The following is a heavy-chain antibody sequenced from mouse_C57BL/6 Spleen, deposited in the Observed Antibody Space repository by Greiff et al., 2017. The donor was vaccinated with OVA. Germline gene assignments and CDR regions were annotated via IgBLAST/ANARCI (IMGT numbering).Heavy chain of an antibody. CDR1: GYTFTSYW. D-gene: IGHD3-3*01. J-gene: IGHJ1*03. V-gene: IGHV1-69*01. Sequence: QVQLKQPGAELVMPGASVKLSCKASGYTFTSYWMHWVKQRPGQGLEWIGEIDPSDSYTNYNQKFKGKSTLTVDKSSSTAYMQLSSLTSEDSAVYYCARIEGGTWYFDVWGTGTTVTVSS. CDR3: ARIEGGTWYFDV. CDR2: IDPSDSYT.